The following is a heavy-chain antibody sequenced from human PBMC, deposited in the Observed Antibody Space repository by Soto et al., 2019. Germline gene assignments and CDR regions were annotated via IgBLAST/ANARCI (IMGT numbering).Heavy chain of an antibody. D-gene: IGHD6-13*01. V-gene: IGHV1-69*13. Sequence: SVKVSCMTSGGTFSSYRINWVRQAPGKGLEWVGGIVPIYRTADYAQKFQGRVTITADESARTSYMELRSLKSQDTAVYYCVRDSGAKLSSSWGRGTLVTVSS. CDR1: GGTFSSYR. CDR2: IVPIYRTA. CDR3: VRDSGAKLSSS. J-gene: IGHJ4*02.